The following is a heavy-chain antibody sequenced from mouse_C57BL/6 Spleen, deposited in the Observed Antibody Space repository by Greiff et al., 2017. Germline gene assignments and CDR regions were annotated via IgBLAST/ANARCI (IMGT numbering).Heavy chain of an antibody. V-gene: IGHV1-4*01. D-gene: IGHD1-1*01. J-gene: IGHJ2*01. CDR3: ARDYGSTFDY. CDR2: INPSSGYT. CDR1: GYTFTSYT. Sequence: VKLKQSGAELARPGASVKMSCKASGYTFTSYTMHWVKQRPGQGLEWIGYINPSSGYTKYNQKFKDKATLTADKSSSTAYMQLSSLTSEDSAVYYCARDYGSTFDYWGQGTTLTVSS.